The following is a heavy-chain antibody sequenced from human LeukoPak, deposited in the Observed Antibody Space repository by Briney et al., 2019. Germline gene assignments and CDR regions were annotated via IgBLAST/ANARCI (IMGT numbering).Heavy chain of an antibody. Sequence: GGSLRLSCAASGFTFSSYAMSWVRQAPGEGLEWVSAISGSGGSTYYADSVKGRFTITRDNAKNSLYLQMNSLRAEDTAVYYCARDPGITMVRGVTRGFDPWGQGTLVTVSS. CDR1: GFTFSSYA. CDR2: ISGSGGST. CDR3: ARDPGITMVRGVTRGFDP. J-gene: IGHJ5*02. D-gene: IGHD3-10*01. V-gene: IGHV3-23*01.